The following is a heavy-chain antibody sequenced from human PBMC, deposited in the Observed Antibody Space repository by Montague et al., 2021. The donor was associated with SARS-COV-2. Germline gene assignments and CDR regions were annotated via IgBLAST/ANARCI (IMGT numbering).Heavy chain of an antibody. CDR3: ARGARQSYGFRLGSFDS. Sequence: SETLSLTCAVYGGSFSGYYWNWIRQPPGKGLEWTGEINHSGSTNYNSSLKSRVTMSVDTSKNQFSLKLSSVIAADTAGYYCARGARQSYGFRLGSFDSWGQGTLVTVSS. CDR2: INHSGST. D-gene: IGHD3-16*02. J-gene: IGHJ4*02. V-gene: IGHV4-34*01. CDR1: GGSFSGYY.